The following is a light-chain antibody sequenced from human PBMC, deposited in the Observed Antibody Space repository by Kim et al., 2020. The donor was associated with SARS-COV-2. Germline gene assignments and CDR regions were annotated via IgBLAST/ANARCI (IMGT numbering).Light chain of an antibody. Sequence: SYELTQPPSVSVAPGETATITCGGSDIGSKSVHWYQQKPGQAPMLVIFYDSDRPSGIPDRFSGSNSGNPATLTISRVEAGDEADYFCQVWDSRSDHWVFGGGTQLTVL. J-gene: IGLJ3*02. CDR1: DIGSKS. V-gene: IGLV3-21*04. CDR3: QVWDSRSDHWV. CDR2: YDS.